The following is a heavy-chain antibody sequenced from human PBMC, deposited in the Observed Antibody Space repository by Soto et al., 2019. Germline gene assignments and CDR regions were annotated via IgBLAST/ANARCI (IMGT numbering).Heavy chain of an antibody. J-gene: IGHJ6*02. Sequence: SVKVSCKASGGTFSSYAISWVRQAPGQGLEWMGGIIPIFGTANYAQKFQGRVTITADESTSTAYMELSSLRSEDTAVYYCAATGNPYYYYGMDVWGQGTTVTVSS. CDR3: AATGNPYYYYGMDV. CDR1: GGTFSSYA. V-gene: IGHV1-69*13. D-gene: IGHD4-4*01. CDR2: IIPIFGTA.